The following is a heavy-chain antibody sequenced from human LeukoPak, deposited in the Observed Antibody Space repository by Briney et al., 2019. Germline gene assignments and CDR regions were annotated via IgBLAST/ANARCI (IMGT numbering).Heavy chain of an antibody. D-gene: IGHD1-26*01. Sequence: ASVTVSCKAFGYSFTSFGINWVRQAPGQGLEWMGWISGYNGHINYAQKFQGRVTMTTDTSTSTAYMELRSLRSDDTAVYYCARGTWEAAARPYSFDTWGQGTLVTVSS. CDR1: GYSFTSFG. J-gene: IGHJ4*02. V-gene: IGHV1-18*01. CDR3: ARGTWEAAARPYSFDT. CDR2: ISGYNGHI.